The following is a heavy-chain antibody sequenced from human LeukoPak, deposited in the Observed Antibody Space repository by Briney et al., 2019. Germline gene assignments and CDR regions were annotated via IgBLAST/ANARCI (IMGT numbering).Heavy chain of an antibody. CDR1: GGSFSGYY. Sequence: PSETLSLTCAVYGGSFSGYYWSWIRQPPGKGLEWIGEINHSGSTNYNPSLKSRVTISVDTSKNHFSLKPSSVTAADTAVYYCAGSWNAERSFDPWGQGTLVTVSS. CDR3: AGSWNAERSFDP. CDR2: INHSGST. J-gene: IGHJ5*02. V-gene: IGHV4-34*01. D-gene: IGHD1-1*01.